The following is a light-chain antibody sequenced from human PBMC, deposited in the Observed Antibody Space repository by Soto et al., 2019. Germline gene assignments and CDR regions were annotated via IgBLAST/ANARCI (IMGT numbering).Light chain of an antibody. CDR3: QQSHSAPLT. CDR1: QSITYH. Sequence: DIQMTQSPSSLSASVGDRVTIYCRTSQSITYHLNWYQQKPGKTPKLLIYAASTLQSEVTSRFSGSGYGTDFILTISSLQPEDCATYYCQQSHSAPLTVGGGTKVEIK. V-gene: IGKV1-39*01. J-gene: IGKJ4*01. CDR2: AAS.